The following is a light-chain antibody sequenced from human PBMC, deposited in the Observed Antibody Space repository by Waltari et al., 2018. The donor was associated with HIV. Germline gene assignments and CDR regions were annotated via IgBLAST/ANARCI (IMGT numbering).Light chain of an antibody. Sequence: QSVLTQPPSASGTSGQRVTLSCSGSSSHIGSNYVYSCQQLTGPAPRPPIYRNNQRPSGVPDRFSGSKSGTSASLAISGLRSEDEADYYCAAWDDSLSGRYVFGTGTKVTVL. CDR1: SSHIGSNY. CDR2: RNN. V-gene: IGLV1-47*01. CDR3: AAWDDSLSGRYV. J-gene: IGLJ1*01.